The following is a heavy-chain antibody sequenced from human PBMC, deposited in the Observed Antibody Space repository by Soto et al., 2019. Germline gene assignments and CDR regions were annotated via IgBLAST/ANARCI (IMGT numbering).Heavy chain of an antibody. CDR3: ATQQGIAVASGPYGMDV. Sequence: GESLKISCKGSGYSFTSYWIGWVRQMPGKGLEWMGIIYPGDSDTRYSPSFQGQVTISADKSISTAYLQWSSLKASDTAMYYCATQQGIAVASGPYGMDVWGQGTTVTVSS. D-gene: IGHD6-19*01. V-gene: IGHV5-51*01. J-gene: IGHJ6*02. CDR1: GYSFTSYW. CDR2: IYPGDSDT.